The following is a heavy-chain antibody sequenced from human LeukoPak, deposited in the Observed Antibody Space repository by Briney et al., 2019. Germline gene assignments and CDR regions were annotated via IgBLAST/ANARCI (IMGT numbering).Heavy chain of an antibody. V-gene: IGHV4-34*01. CDR3: ARGRDYYDSSGYYGHFDY. J-gene: IGHJ4*02. CDR1: GGSFSGYY. Sequence: SETLSLTCAVYGGSFSGYYWSWIRQPLGKGLEWIGEINHSGSTNYNPSLKSRVTISVDTSKNQFSLKLSSVTAADTAVYYCARGRDYYDSSGYYGHFDYWGQGTLVTVSS. CDR2: INHSGST. D-gene: IGHD3-22*01.